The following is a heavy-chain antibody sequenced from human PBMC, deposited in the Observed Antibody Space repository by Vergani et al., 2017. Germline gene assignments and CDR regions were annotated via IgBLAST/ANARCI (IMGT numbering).Heavy chain of an antibody. CDR2: IWYDGSNK. D-gene: IGHD6-13*01. V-gene: IGHV3-33*01. CDR3: ARARGTESFDAGTKGGRDYYGMDV. J-gene: IGHJ6*02. Sequence: QVQLVESGGGVVQPGRSLRLSCAASGFTFSSYGMHWVRQAPGKGLEWVAVIWYDGSNKYYADSVKGRFTISRDNSKNTLYLQMNSLRAEDTAVYYCARARGTESFDAGTKGGRDYYGMDVWGQGTTVTVSS. CDR1: GFTFSSYG.